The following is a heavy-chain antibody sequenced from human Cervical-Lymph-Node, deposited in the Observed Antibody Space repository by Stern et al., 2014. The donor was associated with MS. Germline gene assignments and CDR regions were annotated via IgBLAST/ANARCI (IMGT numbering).Heavy chain of an antibody. CDR1: GGSISSSSRY. J-gene: IGHJ4*02. V-gene: IGHV4-61*02. D-gene: IGHD4-11*01. CDR3: ARGPTETGYLDF. CDR2: INPSGTT. Sequence: VQLVESGPGLVKPSQTLSLTCTVSGGSISSSSRYWTWIRQPAGKGLEWIGRINPSGTTNYNPSLKSRVTLSVDTSKTQFTLKLSSVTAADTAVYFCARGPTETGYLDFWGQGTLVTVSS.